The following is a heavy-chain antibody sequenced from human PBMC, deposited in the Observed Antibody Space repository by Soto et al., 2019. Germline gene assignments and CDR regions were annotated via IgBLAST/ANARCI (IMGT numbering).Heavy chain of an antibody. J-gene: IGHJ4*02. CDR2: IYIRVGT. Sequence: SETLSLTCIVSGGSISNYYWSWIRQPAGKGLEWIGRIYIRVGTNYNPSLKSRVTMSVDTSKSQFSLRLSSVTAADTAVYYCARQGEYSYEYYHDSWGQGTLVTVSS. CDR3: ARQGEYSYEYYHDS. V-gene: IGHV4-4*07. D-gene: IGHD5-18*01. CDR1: GGSISNYY.